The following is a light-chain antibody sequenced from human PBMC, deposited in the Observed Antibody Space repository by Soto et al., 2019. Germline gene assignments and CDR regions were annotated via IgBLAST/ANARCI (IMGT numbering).Light chain of an antibody. CDR1: RSNSGSNT. V-gene: IGLV1-44*01. Sequence: QSVLTQPPSVSGTPGQRVTISCSGSRSNSGSNTVNWDQDLPGTAPKLLVYDNHHRPSGVPDRFSGSKSGTSASLAISGLQSEDEAEYYCAAWDDSLNAFYVFGTGTKVTVL. J-gene: IGLJ1*01. CDR2: DNH. CDR3: AAWDDSLNAFYV.